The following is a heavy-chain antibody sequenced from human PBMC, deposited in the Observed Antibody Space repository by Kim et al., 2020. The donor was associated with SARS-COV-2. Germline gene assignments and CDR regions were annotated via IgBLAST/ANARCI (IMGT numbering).Heavy chain of an antibody. Sequence: SETLSLTCTVSGGSISSSSYYWGWIRQPPGKGLEWIGSIYYSGSTYYNPSLKSRVTISVDTSKNQFSLKLSSVTAADTAVYYCARHDSSSWFSCLDYWGQGTLVTVSS. J-gene: IGHJ4*02. D-gene: IGHD6-13*01. V-gene: IGHV4-39*01. CDR2: IYYSGST. CDR3: ARHDSSSWFSCLDY. CDR1: GGSISSSSYY.